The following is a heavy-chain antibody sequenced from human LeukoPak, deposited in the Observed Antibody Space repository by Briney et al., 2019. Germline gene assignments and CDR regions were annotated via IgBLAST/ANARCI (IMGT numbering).Heavy chain of an antibody. Sequence: PGGSLRLSCAASGFTFSSYAMHWVRQAPGKGLEWVSLINSDGRSTTYADSVKGRFTISRDNAKDTLYLQMNSLRAEDTAVYYCARGNYFDYWGQGTLVTVSS. CDR3: ARGNYFDY. CDR1: GFTFSSYA. V-gene: IGHV3-74*01. J-gene: IGHJ4*02. CDR2: INSDGRST.